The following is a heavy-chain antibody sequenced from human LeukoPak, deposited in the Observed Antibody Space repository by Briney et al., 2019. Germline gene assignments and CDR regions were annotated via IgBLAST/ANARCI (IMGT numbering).Heavy chain of an antibody. CDR2: INPNSADT. V-gene: IGHV1-2*02. CDR3: ARSIVVEPAAKFDY. Sequence: SVTVSFKASGYSFTGYYMHWVRQAPRQGREGMGWINPNSADTNYAHKSQGRVTMIRDTSISTAYMELSRLRSDDTALYYCARSIVVEPAAKFDYWGQGTLVTVSS. D-gene: IGHD2-2*01. J-gene: IGHJ4*02. CDR1: GYSFTGYY.